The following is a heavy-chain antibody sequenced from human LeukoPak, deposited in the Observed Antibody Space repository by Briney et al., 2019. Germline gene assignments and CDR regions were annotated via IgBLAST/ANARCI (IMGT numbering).Heavy chain of an antibody. Sequence: AGGSLRLSCAASGFTSSGSAMHWVRQASGKGLEWVGRIRSKANSYATAYAASVKGRFTISRDDSKNTAYLQMNSLKTEDTAVYYCTSAIAAVDYWGQGTLVTVSS. CDR3: TSAIAAVDY. D-gene: IGHD6-13*01. CDR2: IRSKANSYAT. J-gene: IGHJ4*02. CDR1: GFTSSGSA. V-gene: IGHV3-73*01.